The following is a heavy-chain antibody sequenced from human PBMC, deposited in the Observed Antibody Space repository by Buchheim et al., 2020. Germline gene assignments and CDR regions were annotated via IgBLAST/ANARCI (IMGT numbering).Heavy chain of an antibody. D-gene: IGHD3-3*01. CDR2: ISYDGSNK. CDR1: GFTFSSYG. V-gene: IGHV3-30*03. Sequence: QVQLVESGGGVVQPGRSLRLSCAASGFTFSSYGMHWVRQAPGKGLEWVAVISYDGSNKYYADSVKGRFTISRDNSKNTLYLQMNSLRAEDTAVYYCASLRFLNIVPFDYWGQGTL. CDR3: ASLRFLNIVPFDY. J-gene: IGHJ4*02.